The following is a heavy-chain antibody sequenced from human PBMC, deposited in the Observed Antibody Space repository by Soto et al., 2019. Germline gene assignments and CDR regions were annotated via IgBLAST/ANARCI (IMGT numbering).Heavy chain of an antibody. V-gene: IGHV3-23*01. CDR3: ASDYYSSGYYEGPYYYGMDV. J-gene: IGHJ6*02. CDR1: G. Sequence: GGSRVSQAPRKGLEWVSAISGSYGSTYYADSVKGRFTISRDNSKNTLYLQMNSLRAEDTAVYYCASDYYSSGYYEGPYYYGMDVWGQGTTVTVSS. D-gene: IGHD3-22*01. CDR2: ISGSYGST.